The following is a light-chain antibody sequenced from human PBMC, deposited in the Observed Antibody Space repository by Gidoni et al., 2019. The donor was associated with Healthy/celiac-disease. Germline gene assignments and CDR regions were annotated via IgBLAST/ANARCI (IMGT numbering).Light chain of an antibody. CDR3: SSYTSSSTQV. Sequence: QSALTQPASVSGSPGKSLTISCTGTSSDVGGYNYVSWYQQHPGKAPKLMIYDVSNRPSGVSNRFSGSKSGNTASLTISGLQAEDEADYYCSSYTSSSTQVFGTGTKVTVL. CDR2: DVS. CDR1: SSDVGGYNY. V-gene: IGLV2-14*01. J-gene: IGLJ1*01.